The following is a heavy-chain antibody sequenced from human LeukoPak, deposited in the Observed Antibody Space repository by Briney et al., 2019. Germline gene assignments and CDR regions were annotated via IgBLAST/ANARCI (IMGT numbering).Heavy chain of an antibody. CDR1: GGSFRGYY. Sequence: TSETLSLTCAVYGGSFRGYYWSWIRQPPGKGLEGIGEINHSGSTNYNPSLKSRVTISVDTSKNQFSMKLSSVTAADTAVYYCAREGARRGYYYYYMDVWGKGTTVTVSS. D-gene: IGHD3-10*01. V-gene: IGHV4-34*01. J-gene: IGHJ6*03. CDR3: AREGARRGYYYYYMDV. CDR2: INHSGST.